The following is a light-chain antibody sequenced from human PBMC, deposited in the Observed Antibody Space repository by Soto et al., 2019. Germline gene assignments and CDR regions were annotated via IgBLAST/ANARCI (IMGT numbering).Light chain of an antibody. J-gene: IGKJ1*01. V-gene: IGKV1-5*03. Sequence: DIQMTQSPSTLSASVGYRVTITCRASQSISTWLAWYQQKPGKAPKLLIYKASSLQSGVPSRFSGSGSGTEFILTISSLQPDDFATYYCQQYINRWTFGQGTKVDIK. CDR3: QQYINRWT. CDR2: KAS. CDR1: QSISTW.